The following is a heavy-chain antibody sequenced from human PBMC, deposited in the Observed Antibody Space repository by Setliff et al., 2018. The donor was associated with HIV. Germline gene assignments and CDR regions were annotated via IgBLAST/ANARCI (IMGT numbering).Heavy chain of an antibody. CDR3: VSGPLSGYGYYFDY. V-gene: IGHV4-39*02. D-gene: IGHD3-3*01. CDR2: LYYSGST. CDR1: GGSVSSTTYF. J-gene: IGHJ4*02. Sequence: SETLSLTCTVSGGSVSSTTYFWGWIRQAPGKGLQWIGSLYYSGSTYYNPSLKSRFTISVDTSKNHFSLKLRSVTAADTAVYYCVSGPLSGYGYYFDYWGQGALVTVSS.